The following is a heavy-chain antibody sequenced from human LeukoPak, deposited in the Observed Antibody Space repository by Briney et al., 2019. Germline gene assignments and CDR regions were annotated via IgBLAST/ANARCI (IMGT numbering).Heavy chain of an antibody. V-gene: IGHV3-23*01. CDR3: AKAVGRYYYYCMDV. J-gene: IGHJ6*03. Sequence: PGGSLRLSCAASGFTFSSYAMSWVRQAPGKGLEWVSAISGSGGSTYYADSVKGRFTISRDNSKNTLYLQMSSLRAEDTAVYYCAKAVGRYYYYCMDVWGKGTTVTVSS. D-gene: IGHD1-26*01. CDR1: GFTFSSYA. CDR2: ISGSGGST.